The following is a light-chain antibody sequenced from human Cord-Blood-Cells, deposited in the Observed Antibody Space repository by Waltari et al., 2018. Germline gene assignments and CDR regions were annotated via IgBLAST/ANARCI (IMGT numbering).Light chain of an antibody. CDR2: KAS. CDR3: QQYNSYSCT. Sequence: DIQMTQSPSTLSASVGDRVTITGRASQSISCWLVWYQQKPGKAPKLLIYKASSLESAALSRLSCSGSGTEFTLTISSLQPDDFATYYCQQYNSYSCTFGQGTKLEIK. J-gene: IGKJ2*02. CDR1: QSISCW. V-gene: IGKV1-5*03.